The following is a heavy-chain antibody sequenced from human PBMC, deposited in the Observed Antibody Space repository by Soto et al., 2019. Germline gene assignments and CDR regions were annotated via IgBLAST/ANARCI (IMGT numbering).Heavy chain of an antibody. D-gene: IGHD6-13*01. Sequence: GGSLRLSCAASGFTFSSYGMHWVRQAPGKGLEWVAVISYDGSNKYYADSVKGRFTISRDNSKNTLYLQMNSLRAEDTAVYYCAKDHNCCWYLNNMFDYWGQGTLVTGSS. CDR3: AKDHNCCWYLNNMFDY. CDR1: GFTFSSYG. CDR2: ISYDGSNK. J-gene: IGHJ4*02. V-gene: IGHV3-30*18.